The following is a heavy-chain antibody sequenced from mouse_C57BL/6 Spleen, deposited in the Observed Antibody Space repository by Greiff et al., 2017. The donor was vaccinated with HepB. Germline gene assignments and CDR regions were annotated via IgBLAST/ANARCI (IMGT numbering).Heavy chain of an antibody. V-gene: IGHV1-12*01. CDR3: ARGDYGNYDYYAMDY. CDR2: IYPGNGDT. D-gene: IGHD2-1*01. Sequence: QSGAELVRPGASVKMSCKASGYTFTSYNMHWVKQTPRQGLEWIGAIYPGNGDTSYNQKFKGKATLTVDKSSSTAYMQLSSLTSEDSAVYFCARGDYGNYDYYAMDYWGQGTSVTVSS. J-gene: IGHJ4*01. CDR1: GYTFTSYN.